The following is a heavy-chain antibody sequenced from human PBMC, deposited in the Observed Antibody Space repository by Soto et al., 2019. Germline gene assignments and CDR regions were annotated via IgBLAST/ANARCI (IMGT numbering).Heavy chain of an antibody. J-gene: IGHJ4*02. CDR2: VNPILSMS. D-gene: IGHD3-10*01. V-gene: IGHV1-69*04. Sequence: QVQLVQSGAEVKRPGSSVKVSCKASGDTFNFYSINWVRQAPGLGLEWMGRVNPILSMSNYAQRFQGRVTRTADNSTSTAYVELSGLRSEDTAIYYCASSYGSGYRAFHFWGQGALVTVSS. CDR3: ASSYGSGYRAFHF. CDR1: GDTFNFYS.